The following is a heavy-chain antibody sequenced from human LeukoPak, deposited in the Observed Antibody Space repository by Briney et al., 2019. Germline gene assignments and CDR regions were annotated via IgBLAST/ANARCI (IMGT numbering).Heavy chain of an antibody. CDR1: GYAFISYG. D-gene: IGHD3-22*01. CDR3: ARVGRDTSGGYYFDY. Sequence: ASVKVSCKVSGYAFISYGISWVRQAPGQGLEWMGWISAYNGNTNYPQKFQGRVTMTTDTSTTTAYMELRGLTYDDTAVYYCARVGRDTSGGYYFDYWGQGTLVTVSS. V-gene: IGHV1-18*01. CDR2: ISAYNGNT. J-gene: IGHJ4*02.